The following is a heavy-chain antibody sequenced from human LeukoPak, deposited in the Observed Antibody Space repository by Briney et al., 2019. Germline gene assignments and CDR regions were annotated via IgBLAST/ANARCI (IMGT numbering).Heavy chain of an antibody. CDR3: ARLREDYDILTGPAY. D-gene: IGHD3-9*01. CDR1: GGSISSYY. V-gene: IGHV4-4*07. Sequence: SETLSLTCTVSGGSISSYYWSWIRQPAGKGLEWIGRIYTSGSTNYNPSLKSRVTMSVDTSKNQFSLKLSSVTAADTAVYYCARLREDYDILTGPAYWGQGTLVTVSS. J-gene: IGHJ4*02. CDR2: IYTSGST.